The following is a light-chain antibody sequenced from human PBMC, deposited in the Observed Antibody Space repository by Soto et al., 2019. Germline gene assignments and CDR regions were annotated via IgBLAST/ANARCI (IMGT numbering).Light chain of an antibody. Sequence: DIHMTQSPSTLSASVGYRFTITCRASQSISSWLAWYQQKPGKAPKLLIYKASSLESRVPSRFRGSGSGTEFTLTISSLQPDDFETYYCQQYNSYSLTFGGGTKVDIK. CDR3: QQYNSYSLT. V-gene: IGKV1-5*03. CDR2: KAS. CDR1: QSISSW. J-gene: IGKJ4*01.